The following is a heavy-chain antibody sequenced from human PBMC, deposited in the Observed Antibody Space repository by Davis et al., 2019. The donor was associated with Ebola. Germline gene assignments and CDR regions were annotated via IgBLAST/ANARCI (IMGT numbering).Heavy chain of an antibody. V-gene: IGHV5-51*01. D-gene: IGHD2-15*01. CDR3: ARWVAVSGLDN. CDR2: FHPRDFDT. Sequence: GESLKISCQASGYRFTNYWIAWVRQVPGKGLEWVGMFHPRDFDTKYSPSFQGQVTVSADESSGTAYLQWRSLKASDTAIYYCARWVAVSGLDNWGQGALVTVS. J-gene: IGHJ4*02. CDR1: GYRFTNYW.